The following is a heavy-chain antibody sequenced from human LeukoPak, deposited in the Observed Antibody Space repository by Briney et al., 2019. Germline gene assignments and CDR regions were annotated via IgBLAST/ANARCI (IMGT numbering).Heavy chain of an antibody. CDR1: GFTFSSYS. CDR3: RGVRTHYSYFAWDYFDY. V-gene: IGHV3-21*01. J-gene: IGHJ4*02. Sequence: GGSLRLSCAASGFTFSSYSMNWVRQAPGKGLGWVSSISSSSSYIYYADSVKGRFTISRDNVKNSLYLQMNSLRAEDTAVYYCRGVRTHYSYFAWDYFDYWGQGTLVTVSS. D-gene: IGHD3-10*01. CDR2: ISSSSSYI.